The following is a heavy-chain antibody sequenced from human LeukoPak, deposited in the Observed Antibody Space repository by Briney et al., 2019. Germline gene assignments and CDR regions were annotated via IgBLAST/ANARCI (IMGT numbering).Heavy chain of an antibody. J-gene: IGHJ6*02. D-gene: IGHD3-10*01. V-gene: IGHV3-7*01. CDR2: IKEDGSEK. Sequence: GGSLRLSCAASGFAFSNYNMNWVRQAPGKGLEWVANIKEDGSEKYYVDSMKGRFTISRDNAKNSLYLQMNSLRAEDTAVYYCARDKEVRGGTGVYGMDVWGQGTTVTVSS. CDR3: ARDKEVRGGTGVYGMDV. CDR1: GFAFSNYN.